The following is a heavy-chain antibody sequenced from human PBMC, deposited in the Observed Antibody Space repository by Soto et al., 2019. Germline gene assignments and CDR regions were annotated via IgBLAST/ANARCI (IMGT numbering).Heavy chain of an antibody. CDR1: GGTFSSYT. Sequence: QVQLVQSGAEVKKPGSSVKVSCKASGGTFSSYTISWVRQAPGQGLEWMGRIIPILGIANYAQKFQGRVTITADKSTSTAYMELSSLRSEDTAVYYCARETSGVRGVILGDDYYYMDVWGKGTTVTVSS. CDR2: IIPILGIA. V-gene: IGHV1-69*02. J-gene: IGHJ6*03. CDR3: ARETSGVRGVILGDDYYYMDV. D-gene: IGHD3-10*01.